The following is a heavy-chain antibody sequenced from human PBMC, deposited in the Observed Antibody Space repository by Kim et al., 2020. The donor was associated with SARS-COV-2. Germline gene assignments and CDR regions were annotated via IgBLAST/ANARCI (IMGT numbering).Heavy chain of an antibody. CDR3: ADGDYFLDY. Sequence: STNHADSVKGRFTNSRDHSKNTLYLQMNRLRAEDTAIYYCADGDYFLDYWGQGTLVTVSS. V-gene: IGHV3-23*01. D-gene: IGHD4-17*01. J-gene: IGHJ4*02. CDR2: ST.